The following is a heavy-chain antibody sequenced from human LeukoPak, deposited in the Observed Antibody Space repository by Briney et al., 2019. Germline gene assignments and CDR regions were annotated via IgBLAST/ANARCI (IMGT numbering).Heavy chain of an antibody. D-gene: IGHD2-21*02. CDR2: IYHSGST. CDR3: AGSDPAVD. CDR1: GYSISSGYY. V-gene: IGHV4-38-2*02. J-gene: IGHJ4*02. Sequence: SETLSLTCTVSGYSISSGYYWGWIRQPPGKGLEWIGSIYHSGSTYYNPSLKSRVTISVDTSKNQFSLKLSSVTAADTAVYYCAGSDPAVDWGQGTLVTVSS.